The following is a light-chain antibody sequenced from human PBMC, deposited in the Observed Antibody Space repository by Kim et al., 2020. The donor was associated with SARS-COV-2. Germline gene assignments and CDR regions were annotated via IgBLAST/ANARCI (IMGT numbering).Light chain of an antibody. V-gene: IGKV1-17*01. J-gene: IGKJ4*01. CDR1: QGIRNN. CDR2: AAS. Sequence: ASIGDRVIITCRASQGIRNNLNWYRQRPGKAPRRLIYAASSLESGVPSRFSGSGSGTEFTLTISSLQPEDFATYFCLQHNNYPLTFGGGTKVDIK. CDR3: LQHNNYPLT.